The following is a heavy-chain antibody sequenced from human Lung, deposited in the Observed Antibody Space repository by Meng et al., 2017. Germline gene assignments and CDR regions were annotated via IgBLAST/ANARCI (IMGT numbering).Heavy chain of an antibody. CDR2: IYNSGST. V-gene: IGHV4-30-4*01. J-gene: IGHJ2*01. CDR1: GGSISSSNYY. CDR3: ARGQKGYFDL. Sequence: QWHLQRSGPGLGKPSQTLSLTCTVSGGSISSSNYYWSWIRQPPGKGLEWSGHIYNSGSTYYNPSLKSRITISVDTSKNQFSLKLSSVTAADTAVYYCARGQKGYFDLWGRGTLVTVSS.